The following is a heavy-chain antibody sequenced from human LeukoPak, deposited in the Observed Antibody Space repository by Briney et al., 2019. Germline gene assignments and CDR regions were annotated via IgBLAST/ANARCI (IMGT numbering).Heavy chain of an antibody. CDR3: ARGANIAVAGSDY. V-gene: IGHV1-2*02. Sequence: GASVKVSCKASGYTFTGYYMHWVRQAPGQGLEWMGWINPNSGGTNYAQKFQGRVTMTRDTSISTAYMELSRLRSDDTAVYYCARGANIAVAGSDYWGQGTLSPSPQ. CDR1: GYTFTGYY. CDR2: INPNSGGT. J-gene: IGHJ4*02. D-gene: IGHD6-19*01.